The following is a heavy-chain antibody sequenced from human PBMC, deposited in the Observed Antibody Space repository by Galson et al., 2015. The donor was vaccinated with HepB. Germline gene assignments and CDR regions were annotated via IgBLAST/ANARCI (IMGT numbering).Heavy chain of an antibody. CDR3: ARDRWPSGAFDI. J-gene: IGHJ3*02. CDR2: IYYGGST. CDR1: GFTVSSNY. V-gene: IGHV3-66*02. D-gene: IGHD4-23*01. Sequence: SLRLSCAASGFTVSSNYMSWVRQAPGKGLEWVSVIYYGGSTYYADSVKGRFTIPRDNFKNTVYLQMNSLRGEDTAVYHCARDRWPSGAFDIWGQGTVVTVSS.